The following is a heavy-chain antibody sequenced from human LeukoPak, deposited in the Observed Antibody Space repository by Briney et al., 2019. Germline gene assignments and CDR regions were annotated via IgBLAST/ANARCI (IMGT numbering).Heavy chain of an antibody. D-gene: IGHD6-19*01. CDR3: ARGVSSGWYGD. CDR2: IKQDGSEK. Sequence: PGGSLRLSCAASGITFSNYWMSWVRQAPGKGLEWVANIKQDGSEKYYVDSVKGRFTISRDNAKNSLYLQMNSLRAEDTAVYYCARGVSSGWYGDWGQGTLVTVSS. J-gene: IGHJ4*02. V-gene: IGHV3-7*01. CDR1: GITFSNYW.